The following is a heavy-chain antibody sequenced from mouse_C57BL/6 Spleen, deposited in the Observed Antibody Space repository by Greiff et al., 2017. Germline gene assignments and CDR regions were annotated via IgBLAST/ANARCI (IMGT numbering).Heavy chain of an antibody. CDR2: ISYSGST. CDR3: AISNYGGSDDYAMDY. D-gene: IGHD2-5*01. CDR1: GYSITSGYD. Sequence: EVQLQQSGPGMVKPSQSLSLTCTVTGYSITSGYDWHWIRHFPGNKLEWMGYISYSGSTNYNPSLKSRISITHDTSKNHFFLKLNSVTTEDTATYYCAISNYGGSDDYAMDYWGQGTSVTVSS. V-gene: IGHV3-1*01. J-gene: IGHJ4*01.